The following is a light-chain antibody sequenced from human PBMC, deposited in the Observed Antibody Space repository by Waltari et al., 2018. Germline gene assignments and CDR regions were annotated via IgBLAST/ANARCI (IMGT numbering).Light chain of an antibody. CDR2: DVS. V-gene: IGLV2-14*01. Sequence: QSALTQPASVSGSPGQSITISCTGTSSYVGGDNYVSWYQQHPGKAPKLMIYDVSNRPSGVSNRFSGSKSGNTASLTISGLQAEDEADYYCSSYTSSSIVVFGGGTKLTVL. CDR1: SSYVGGDNY. J-gene: IGLJ2*01. CDR3: SSYTSSSIVV.